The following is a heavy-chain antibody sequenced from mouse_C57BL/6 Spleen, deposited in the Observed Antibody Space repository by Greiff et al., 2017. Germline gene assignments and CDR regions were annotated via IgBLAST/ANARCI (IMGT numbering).Heavy chain of an antibody. CDR2: IDPSDSYT. V-gene: IGHV1-69*01. Sequence: VQLQQPGAELVMPGASVKLSCKASGYTFTSYWMHWVKQRPGQGLEWIGEIDPSDSYTNSNQKFKGKSTLTVDKSSSTAYMQLSSLTAEDSAVYYCARFYYGSSYGDYAMDYWGQGTSVTVSS. CDR3: ARFYYGSSYGDYAMDY. J-gene: IGHJ4*01. CDR1: GYTFTSYW. D-gene: IGHD1-1*01.